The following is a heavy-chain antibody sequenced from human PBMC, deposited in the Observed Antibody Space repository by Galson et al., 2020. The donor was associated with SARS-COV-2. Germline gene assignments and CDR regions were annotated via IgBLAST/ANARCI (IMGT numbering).Heavy chain of an antibody. CDR1: GFTFSSYA. V-gene: IGHV3-23*01. Sequence: GGSLRLSCAASGFTFSSYAMSWVRQAPGKGLEWVSAISGSGGSTYYADSVKGRFTISRDNSKNTLYLQMNSLRAEDTAVYYCAKDTLRTLGATEWYYYGMDVWGQGTTVTVSS. CDR2: ISGSGGST. CDR3: AKDTLRTLGATEWYYYGMDV. D-gene: IGHD1-26*01. J-gene: IGHJ6*02.